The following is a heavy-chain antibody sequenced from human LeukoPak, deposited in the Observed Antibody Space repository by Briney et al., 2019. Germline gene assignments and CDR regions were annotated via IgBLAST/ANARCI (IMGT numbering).Heavy chain of an antibody. CDR2: ISGYNGNT. J-gene: IGHJ4*02. CDR3: AREGWGTYSSGPYYFDY. V-gene: IGHV1-18*04. Sequence: ASVKVSCKASGYTFNRNGISWVRQAPGQGLEWMGWISGYNGNTKYAQKLQGRVTMTTDTSTTTAYMELRSLRSDDTAVYYCAREGWGTYSSGPYYFDYWGQGTLITVSS. D-gene: IGHD6-19*01. CDR1: GYTFNRNG.